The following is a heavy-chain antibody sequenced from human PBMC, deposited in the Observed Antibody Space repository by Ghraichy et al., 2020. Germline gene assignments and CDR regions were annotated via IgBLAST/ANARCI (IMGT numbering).Heavy chain of an antibody. CDR1: GGSISSYY. CDR3: ARDCSGGSCYSFPRYYYYGMDV. V-gene: IGHV4-4*07. CDR2: IYTSGST. D-gene: IGHD2-15*01. Sequence: ESLNISCTVSGGSISSYYWSWIRQPAGKGLEWIGRIYTSGSTNYNPSLKSRVTMSVDTSKNQFSLKLSSVTAADTAVYYCARDCSGGSCYSFPRYYYYGMDVWGQGTTVTVSS. J-gene: IGHJ6*02.